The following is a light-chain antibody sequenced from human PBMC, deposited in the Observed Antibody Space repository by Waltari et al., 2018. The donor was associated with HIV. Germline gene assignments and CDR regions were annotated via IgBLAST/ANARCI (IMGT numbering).Light chain of an antibody. J-gene: IGLJ2*01. CDR3: ATWDDSLSGVL. Sequence: SVLPQPPSASGTPGQRVTISCSGSSSNLGSHYVFWYQQLPGTAPKLPMHRNHQRPSGVPDRFSDSTSGTSASLAISGLRSEDEADYYCATWDDSLSGVLFGGGTKLTVL. CDR1: SSNLGSHY. V-gene: IGLV1-47*01. CDR2: RNH.